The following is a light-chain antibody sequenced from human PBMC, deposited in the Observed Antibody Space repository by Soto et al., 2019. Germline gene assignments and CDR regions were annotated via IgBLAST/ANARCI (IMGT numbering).Light chain of an antibody. J-gene: IGLJ1*01. V-gene: IGLV3-21*02. CDR3: QVWDSSSDHP. Sequence: SYELTQPPSVSVAPGQTARITCGGNNIGSKSVHWNQQKPGQAPVLVVYDDSDRPSGIPERFSGSNSGNTATLTISRVEAGDEADYYCQVWDSSSDHPFGTGTKLTVL. CDR1: NIGSKS. CDR2: DDS.